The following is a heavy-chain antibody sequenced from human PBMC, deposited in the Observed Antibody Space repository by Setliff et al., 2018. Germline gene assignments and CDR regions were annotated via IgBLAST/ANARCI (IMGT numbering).Heavy chain of an antibody. D-gene: IGHD3-3*01. Sequence: SEILSLTCTVSGYSISSGYYWGWIRQPPGKGLEWIGCIYYSGSTNYNPSLKSRVTISVDTSKNQFSLKLSSVTAADTAVYYCAREPWYYNFWSGYTRDYFDYWGQGTLVTVSS. CDR2: IYYSGST. V-gene: IGHV4-38-2*02. J-gene: IGHJ4*02. CDR1: GYSISSGYY. CDR3: AREPWYYNFWSGYTRDYFDY.